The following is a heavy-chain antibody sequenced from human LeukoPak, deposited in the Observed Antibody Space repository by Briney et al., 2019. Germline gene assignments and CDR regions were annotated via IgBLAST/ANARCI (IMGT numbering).Heavy chain of an antibody. V-gene: IGHV3-23*01. D-gene: IGHD3-10*01. CDR1: GFTFSIYA. J-gene: IGHJ4*02. Sequence: GRSLRLSCAVSGFTFSIYAMSWVRQAPGRGLEWVSAIRGSGGSTLYADSVKGRFTISRDNSKNTLYLQMNSLRAEDTAVYYCAKGLTYCYGSGSYNDYWGQGTLVTVSS. CDR3: AKGLTYCYGSGSYNDY. CDR2: IRGSGGST.